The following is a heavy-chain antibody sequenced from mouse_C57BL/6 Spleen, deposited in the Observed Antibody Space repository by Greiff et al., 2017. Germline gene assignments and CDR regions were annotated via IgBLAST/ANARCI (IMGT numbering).Heavy chain of an antibody. V-gene: IGHV1-54*01. Sequence: QVHVKQSGAELVRPGTSVKVSCKASGYAFTNYLIEWVKQRPGQGLEWIGVINPGSGGTNYNEKFKGKATLTADKSSSTAYMQLSSLTSEDSAVYFCARGYYGSRGYFDYWGQGTTLTVSS. J-gene: IGHJ2*01. CDR1: GYAFTNYL. D-gene: IGHD1-1*01. CDR3: ARGYYGSRGYFDY. CDR2: INPGSGGT.